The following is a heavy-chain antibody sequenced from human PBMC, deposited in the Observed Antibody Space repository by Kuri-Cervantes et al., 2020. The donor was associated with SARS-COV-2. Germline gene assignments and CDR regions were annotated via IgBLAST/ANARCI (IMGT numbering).Heavy chain of an antibody. Sequence: GGPLRLSCAASGFTFSSYGMHWVRQAPGKGLEWVAVISYDGSNKYYADSVKGRFTISRDNSKNTLYLQMNSLRAEDTAVYYCAKGYRSSTSCQRPLDYWGQGTLVTVSS. D-gene: IGHD2-2*01. V-gene: IGHV3-30*18. CDR1: GFTFSSYG. J-gene: IGHJ4*02. CDR2: ISYDGSNK. CDR3: AKGYRSSTSCQRPLDY.